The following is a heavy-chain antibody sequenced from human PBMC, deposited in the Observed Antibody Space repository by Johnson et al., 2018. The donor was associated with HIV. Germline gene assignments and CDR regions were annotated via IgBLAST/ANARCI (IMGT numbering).Heavy chain of an antibody. CDR2: IKSKTDGWTT. D-gene: IGHD3-10*01. J-gene: IGHJ3*02. CDR3: ARQYYGSGTDAFDI. V-gene: IGHV3-15*01. CDR1: GFTFSNAW. Sequence: VQLVESGGGLVKPGGSLRLSCAASGFTFSNAWMRWVRQAPGKGLEWVGRIKSKTDGWTTDYAAPVKGRFTISRDDSENTLYLQMNSLRAEDTAVYYCARQYYGSGTDAFDIWGQGTMVTVSS.